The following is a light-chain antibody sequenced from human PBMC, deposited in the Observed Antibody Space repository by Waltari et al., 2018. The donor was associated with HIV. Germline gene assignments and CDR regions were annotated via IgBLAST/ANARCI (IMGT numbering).Light chain of an antibody. CDR3: AAWDDSLSGGV. Sequence: QSVLTQPPSASGPPGQGVTISCSGSNPNIGNNNVYWYQQLPGTAPKLLIYRETPRPSGVPGRFSVSKSGTSASLAISGLRSEDEADYYCAAWDDSLSGGVFGGGTTLTVL. J-gene: IGLJ3*02. V-gene: IGLV1-47*01. CDR1: NPNIGNNN. CDR2: RET.